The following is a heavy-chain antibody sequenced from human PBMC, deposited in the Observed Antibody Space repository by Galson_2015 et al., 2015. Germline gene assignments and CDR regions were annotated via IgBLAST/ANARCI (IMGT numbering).Heavy chain of an antibody. CDR3: ARDHYCSGGRCYLESLDY. D-gene: IGHD2-15*01. J-gene: IGHJ4*02. Sequence: SLRLSCAASGFTFSSYWMSWVRRAPGKGLEWVANIKQDGSEKYYVDSVKGRFTISRGNAKNSLYLQMNSLRAEDTAVYYCARDHYCSGGRCYLESLDYWGQGTLVTVSS. V-gene: IGHV3-7*01. CDR1: GFTFSSYW. CDR2: IKQDGSEK.